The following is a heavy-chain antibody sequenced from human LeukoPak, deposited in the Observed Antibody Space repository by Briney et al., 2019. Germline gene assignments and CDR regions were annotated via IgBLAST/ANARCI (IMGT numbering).Heavy chain of an antibody. J-gene: IGHJ5*02. V-gene: IGHV1-2*02. CDR1: GYTFTGYY. D-gene: IGHD6-6*01. Sequence: ASVKVSCKASGYTFTGYYMHWVRQAPGPGLEWMGWINPNSGGTNYAQKFQGRVTMTRDTSISTAYMELSRLRSDDTAVYYCARDHSKSVSSSSRRWFDPWGQGTLVTVSS. CDR2: INPNSGGT. CDR3: ARDHSKSVSSSSRRWFDP.